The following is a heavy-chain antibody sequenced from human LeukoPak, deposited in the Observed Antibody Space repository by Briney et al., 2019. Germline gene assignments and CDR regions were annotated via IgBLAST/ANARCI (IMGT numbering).Heavy chain of an antibody. V-gene: IGHV1-8*01. Sequence: ASVKVSCKASGCTFTSYDINWVRQATGQGLEWMGWMNPNSGNTGYAQKFQGRVTMTRNTSISTAYLELSSLRSEDTAVYYRARVQPAVTYSSSWYYYYYYGMDVWGQGTTVTVSS. CDR3: ARVQPAVTYSSSWYYYYYYGMDV. CDR1: GCTFTSYD. D-gene: IGHD6-13*01. CDR2: MNPNSGNT. J-gene: IGHJ6*02.